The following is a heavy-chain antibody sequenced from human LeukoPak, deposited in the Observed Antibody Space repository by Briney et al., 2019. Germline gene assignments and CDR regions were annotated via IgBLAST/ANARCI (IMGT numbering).Heavy chain of an antibody. CDR1: GGSINSSSYY. V-gene: IGHV4-39*01. J-gene: IGHJ5*02. CDR2: IYYSGST. Sequence: SETLSLTCSVSGGSINSSSYYWGWIRQPPGKGLEWIANIYYSGSTYYNPSLKSRVTTSVNTSKNQFSLKLSSVTAADTAVYYCASWVRGYSGYPESVDPWGLGTLVTVS. D-gene: IGHD5-12*01. CDR3: ASWVRGYSGYPESVDP.